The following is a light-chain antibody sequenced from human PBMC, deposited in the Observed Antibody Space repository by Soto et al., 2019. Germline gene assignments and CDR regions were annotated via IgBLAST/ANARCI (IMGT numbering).Light chain of an antibody. V-gene: IGKV1-5*01. Sequence: DIQMTQSPPTLSASVGDRVTITCRASQSIRHYLAWYQQMPGKAPKLLIYGASTLQRGVPSRFSGSGSGTEFTLTISSLQPDDFGTYFCQHHNSYSQPFGQGTKVEIK. J-gene: IGKJ1*01. CDR2: GAS. CDR1: QSIRHY. CDR3: QHHNSYSQP.